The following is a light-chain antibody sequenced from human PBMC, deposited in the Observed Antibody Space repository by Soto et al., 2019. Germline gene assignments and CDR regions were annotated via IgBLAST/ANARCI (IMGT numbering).Light chain of an antibody. Sequence: EIVIKQSAAGLAVSPGDTATLSCMASQSLGGNLAWYQQKPGQAPRLLIFRASSRPTGIPDRFSGSGFGTDFTLTISRLEPVDFAVYYCQQYGSSSTFGQWKRRE. CDR3: QQYGSSST. CDR1: QSLGGN. CDR2: RAS. J-gene: IGKJ5*01. V-gene: IGKV3-20*01.